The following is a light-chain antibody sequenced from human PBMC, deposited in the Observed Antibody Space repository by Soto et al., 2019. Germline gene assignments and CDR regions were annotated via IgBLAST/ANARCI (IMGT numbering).Light chain of an antibody. CDR2: GAS. CDR1: HSISSF. J-gene: IGKJ2*01. CDR3: QQLSNSLMST. Sequence: DFQLTQSPSSLSASVGDRVTITCRASHSISSFLNWYQQKPGKAPRLLIYGASSLQRGVPSRFSGSGSGTEFTLTISSLQPEDFATYYCQQLSNSLMSTFGLGTHLEIK. V-gene: IGKV1-39*01.